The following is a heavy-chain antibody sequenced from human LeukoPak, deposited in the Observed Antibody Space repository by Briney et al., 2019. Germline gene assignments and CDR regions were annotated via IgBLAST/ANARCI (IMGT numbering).Heavy chain of an antibody. J-gene: IGHJ6*02. V-gene: IGHV3-23*01. CDR3: ASDRVFYGLDV. CDR1: GFTFSSYA. Sequence: PGGSLRLSCAASGFTFSSYATSWVRQAPGKGLEWVSAISGSGGSTYYADSVKGRFTISRDNARNTLYLQMNSLRPEDTAIYYCASDRVFYGLDVWGQGTTVTVSS. CDR2: ISGSGGST.